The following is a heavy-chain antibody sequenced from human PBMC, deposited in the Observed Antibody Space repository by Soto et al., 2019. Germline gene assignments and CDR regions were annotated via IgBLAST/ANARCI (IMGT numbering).Heavy chain of an antibody. CDR1: GDSISGYY. V-gene: IGHV4-59*01. J-gene: IGHJ4*02. CDR3: AKYRRTDAEGYTFDY. CDR2: IYYTGNT. D-gene: IGHD2-15*01. Sequence: SETLSLTCTVSGDSISGYYWSWIRQPPGKGLQWIGYIYYTGNTNYNPSLKGRVTMSVDTSKNQFSLQVSSVTAADTAVYFCAKYRRTDAEGYTFDYWGQGALVTVSS.